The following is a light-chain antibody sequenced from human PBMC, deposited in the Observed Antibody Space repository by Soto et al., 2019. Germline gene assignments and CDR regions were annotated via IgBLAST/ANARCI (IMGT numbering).Light chain of an antibody. V-gene: IGKV3-11*01. CDR2: LTS. J-gene: IGKJ1*01. CDR3: RQRHGWPWT. Sequence: SCRASQAVNTRLSLYQHKPGQAPRLLIYLTSNRAAGVPSRFSAWGSETDFTLTISDVQPEDLASQHCRQRHGWPWTVGQGTKVDIK. CDR1: QAVNTR.